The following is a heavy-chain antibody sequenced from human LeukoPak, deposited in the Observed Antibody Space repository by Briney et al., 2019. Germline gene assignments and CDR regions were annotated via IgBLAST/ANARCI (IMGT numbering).Heavy chain of an antibody. J-gene: IGHJ5*01. CDR1: GGSISSYY. V-gene: IGHV4-59*01. CDR3: ARVSILSYYYGSRFDS. CDR2: IYYSGST. Sequence: KPSETLSLTCTVSGGSISSYYWSWIRQPPGKGLEWIGYIYYSGSTNYNPSLKSRVTISVDTSKNQFSLKLSSVTAADTAVYYCARVSILSYYYGSRFDSWGQGTLVTVSS. D-gene: IGHD3-10*01.